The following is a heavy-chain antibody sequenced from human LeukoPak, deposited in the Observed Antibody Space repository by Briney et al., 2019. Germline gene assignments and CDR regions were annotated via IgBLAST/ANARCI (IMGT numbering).Heavy chain of an antibody. J-gene: IGHJ1*01. CDR3: AREGIAARPEYFQH. Sequence: SETLSLTCTVSGGSISSYYWSWIRQPPGKGLEWIGYIYYSGSTNYNPSLKSRVTISVDTSKNQFSLKLSSVTAADTAVYYCAREGIAARPEYFQHWGQGTLVTVSS. V-gene: IGHV4-59*12. CDR2: IYYSGST. CDR1: GGSISSYY. D-gene: IGHD6-6*01.